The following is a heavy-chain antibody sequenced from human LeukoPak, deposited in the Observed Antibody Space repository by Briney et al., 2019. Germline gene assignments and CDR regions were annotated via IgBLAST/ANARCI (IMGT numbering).Heavy chain of an antibody. Sequence: GGSLRLSCAASGFTFSSYAMHWVRQAPGKGLEYVSAISSNGGSTYYANSVKGRFTISRDNSKNTLYLQMGSLRAEDMAVSYSAREGYISGWYGYYYYGMDVWGQGTTVTVSS. J-gene: IGHJ6*02. V-gene: IGHV3-64*01. D-gene: IGHD6-19*01. CDR2: ISSNGGST. CDR1: GFTFSSYA. CDR3: AREGYISGWYGYYYYGMDV.